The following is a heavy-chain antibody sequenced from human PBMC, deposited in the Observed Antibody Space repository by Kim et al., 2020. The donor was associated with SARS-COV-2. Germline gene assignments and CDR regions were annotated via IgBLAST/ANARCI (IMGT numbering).Heavy chain of an antibody. V-gene: IGHV3-11*06. D-gene: IGHD3-22*01. CDR1: GFTFSDYY. CDR3: ARDRVYDSSGYYETFDY. J-gene: IGHJ4*02. Sequence: GGSLRLSCAASGFTFSDYYMSWIRQAPGKGLEWVSYISSSSSYTNYADSVKGRFTISRDNAKNSLYLQMNSLRAEDTAVYYCARDRVYDSSGYYETFDYWGQGTLVTVSS. CDR2: ISSSSSYT.